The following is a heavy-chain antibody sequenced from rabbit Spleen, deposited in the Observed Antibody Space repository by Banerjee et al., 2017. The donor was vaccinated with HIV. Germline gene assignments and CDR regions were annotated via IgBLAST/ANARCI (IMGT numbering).Heavy chain of an antibody. CDR3: ARDSGSSFSSYGMDL. Sequence: QALEESGGDLVKPGASLTLPCTASRVSFSSNYYICWVRQAPGKGLVWIACIDSGSSGFAYFASWAKGRFTISKTSSTTVTLQMTSLTAADTYSYFCARDSGSSFSSYGMDLWGPGTLVTVS. D-gene: IGHD8-1*01. J-gene: IGHJ6*01. CDR1: RVSFSSNYY. V-gene: IGHV1S40*01. CDR2: IDSGSSGFA.